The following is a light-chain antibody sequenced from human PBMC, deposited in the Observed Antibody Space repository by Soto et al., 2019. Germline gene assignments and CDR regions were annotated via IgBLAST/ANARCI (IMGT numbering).Light chain of an antibody. J-gene: IGKJ3*01. V-gene: IGKV1-39*01. CDR1: QGIMSF. CDR2: DAS. Sequence: IQLTQSPSSLSASVGDRVTITCRASQGIMSFLAWYQQSPGQAPKLLIYDASTLQSRVPSRFSGSGSGTDFILTITSLQAEDFATYYCQQSYSSLGFTFGPGTKVDL. CDR3: QQSYSSLGFT.